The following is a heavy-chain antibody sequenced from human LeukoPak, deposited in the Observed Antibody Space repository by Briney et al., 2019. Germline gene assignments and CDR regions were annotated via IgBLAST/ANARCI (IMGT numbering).Heavy chain of an antibody. D-gene: IGHD2-2*01. CDR2: INPNSGGT. V-gene: IGHV1-2*02. CDR3: ARDRYCSSTSCYGWLDP. Sequence: ASVKVSCKASGYTFTGYYMHWVRQAPGQGLEWMGWINPNSGGTNYAQKFQGRVTMTRDTSISTAYMELSRLRSDDTAVYYCARDRYCSSTSCYGWLDPWGQGTLVTVSS. J-gene: IGHJ5*02. CDR1: GYTFTGYY.